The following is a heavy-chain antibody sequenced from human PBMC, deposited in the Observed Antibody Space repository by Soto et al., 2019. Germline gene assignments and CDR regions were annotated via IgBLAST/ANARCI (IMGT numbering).Heavy chain of an antibody. Sequence: QVQLVQSGPEIKKPGSSVKVSCKDSGGTSRNYVISWVRQAPGQGLEWMGGIIPIFGTPTYAQKFQGRVTIPADDAWSAAHMERRNLRSEDTAVDYCARDYTWSYKYDRTNYGYFDLWGLGTLVTVSS. J-gene: IGHJ4*02. CDR1: GGTSRNYV. CDR3: ARDYTWSYKYDRTNYGYFDL. CDR2: IIPIFGTP. V-gene: IGHV1-69*12. D-gene: IGHD3-10*01.